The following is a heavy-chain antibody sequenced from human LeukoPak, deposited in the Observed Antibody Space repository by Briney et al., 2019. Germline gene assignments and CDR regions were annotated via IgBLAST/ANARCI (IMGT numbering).Heavy chain of an antibody. CDR3: ARGPGVTYYYYYYMDV. CDR2: ISSNGGST. V-gene: IGHV3-64*01. J-gene: IGHJ6*03. D-gene: IGHD2-21*02. CDR1: GFTFNSYA. Sequence: QAGGSLRLSCAASGFTFNSYAMHWVRQAPGKGLEYVSAISSNGGSTYYANSVKGRFTISRDNSKNTLYLQMGSLRAEDMAVYYCARGPGVTYYYYYYMDVWGKGTTVTVSS.